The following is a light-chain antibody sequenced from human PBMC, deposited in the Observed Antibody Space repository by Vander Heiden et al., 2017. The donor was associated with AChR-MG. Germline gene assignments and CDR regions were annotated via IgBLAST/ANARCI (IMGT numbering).Light chain of an antibody. J-gene: IGKJ1*01. CDR1: QGISTW. CDR3: QQYNSYSPT. V-gene: IGKV1-5*01. Sequence: DSQMPQSPSTLSASVGDRVTITCRASQGISTWLAWYQPKPGKAPKLLIYDASTLESGVPSRFSGSGSGTEFTLAISSLQPDDFATYYCQQYNSYSPTFGQGTKVEIK. CDR2: DAS.